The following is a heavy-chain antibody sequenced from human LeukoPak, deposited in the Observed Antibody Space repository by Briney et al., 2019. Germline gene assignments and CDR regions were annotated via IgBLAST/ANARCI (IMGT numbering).Heavy chain of an antibody. V-gene: IGHV5-51*01. D-gene: IGHD5-12*01. J-gene: IGHJ4*02. CDR2: IYPHDSET. Sequence: GESLKISCQGSGYNFISNWIGWVRQPPGKGLEFLGIIYPHDSETIYSPSFQGQVTVSADKSICTAYLQWNSLKASDTAMYYCARVDRRGYSDYTAILPDYWGQGTLVTVSS. CDR3: ARVDRRGYSDYTAILPDY. CDR1: GYNFISNW.